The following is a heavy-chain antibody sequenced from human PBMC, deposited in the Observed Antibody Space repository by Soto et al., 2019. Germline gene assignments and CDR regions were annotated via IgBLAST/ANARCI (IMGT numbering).Heavy chain of an antibody. V-gene: IGHV4-4*02. CDR3: ASSLGGLRLAEYFPH. D-gene: IGHD3-16*01. J-gene: IGHJ1*01. CDR2: IYHSGST. CDR1: GGSISSSNW. Sequence: QVQLQESGPGLVKPSGTLSLTCAVSGGSISSSNWWSWVRQPPGKGLEWIGEIYHSGSTNYNPSLKGPVTITVNKSKNQVSLKLSSVAAADTAGYYCASSLGGLRLAEYFPHWGQGTLVTVSS.